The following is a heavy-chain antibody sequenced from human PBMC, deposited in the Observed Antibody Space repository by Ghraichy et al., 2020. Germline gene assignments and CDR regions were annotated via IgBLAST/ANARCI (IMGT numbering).Heavy chain of an antibody. Sequence: LSLTCAASGFTFSSYAMSWVRQAPGKGLEWVSAISGSGGSTYYADSVKGRFTISRDNSKNTLYLQMNSLRAEDTAVYYCAKDLIGLASVGATTFDYWGQGTLVTVSS. V-gene: IGHV3-23*01. CDR2: ISGSGGST. CDR1: GFTFSSYA. CDR3: AKDLIGLASVGATTFDY. D-gene: IGHD1-26*01. J-gene: IGHJ4*02.